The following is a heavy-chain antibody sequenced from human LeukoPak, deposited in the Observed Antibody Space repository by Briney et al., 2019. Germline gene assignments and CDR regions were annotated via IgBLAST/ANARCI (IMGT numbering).Heavy chain of an antibody. CDR3: ARVRTVAGYYFDY. Sequence: PGRSLRLSCAASGSTFSSYAMHWVRQAPGKGLEWVAVISYDGSNKYYADSVKGRFTISRDNSKNTLYLQMNSLRAEDTAVYYCARVRTVAGYYFDYWGQGTLVTVSS. J-gene: IGHJ4*02. CDR1: GSTFSSYA. V-gene: IGHV3-30*04. CDR2: ISYDGSNK. D-gene: IGHD4-23*01.